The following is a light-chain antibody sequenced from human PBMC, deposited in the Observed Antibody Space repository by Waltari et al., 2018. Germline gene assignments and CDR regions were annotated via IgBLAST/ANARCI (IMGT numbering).Light chain of an antibody. CDR1: SSDVAGYYY. CDR3: CSYAGSYDVV. J-gene: IGLJ2*01. V-gene: IGLV2-11*01. CDR2: DVS. Sequence: QSALTTHRSVSGAPGRSATISCSGTSSDVAGYYYVSWYQQHPGKAPKLMIYDVSKRPSGVPDRFSGSKSGNTASLTISGLQAEDEADYYCCSYAGSYDVVFGGGTKLTVL.